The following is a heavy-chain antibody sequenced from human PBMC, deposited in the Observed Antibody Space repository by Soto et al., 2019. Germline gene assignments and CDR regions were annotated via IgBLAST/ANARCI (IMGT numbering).Heavy chain of an antibody. V-gene: IGHV3-53*04. CDR3: TSTGSSQYSGFPWDYDYYMDV. Sequence: EVQLVDSGGGLVQPGGSLRLSCAASGFTVSSNYMSWVRQAPGKGLEWVSVIYSGGSTYYADSVKGRFTTSRHNSNNTQYLRMNGMRAEDTAVYYCTSTGSSQYSGFPWDYDYYMDVGGKRSTVTVSS. CDR2: IYSGGST. D-gene: IGHD5-12*01. CDR1: GFTVSSNY. J-gene: IGHJ6*03.